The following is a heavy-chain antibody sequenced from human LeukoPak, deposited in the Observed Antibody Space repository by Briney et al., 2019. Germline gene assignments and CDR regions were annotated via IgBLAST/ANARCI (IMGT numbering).Heavy chain of an antibody. V-gene: IGHV3-23*01. J-gene: IGHJ4*02. CDR1: GLTFSSYA. Sequence: PGGSLRLSCAASGLTFSSYAMKWVRQAPGKGLEWVSTISYSGGSTYYVDSVKGRFTISRDNSENTLYLQLNSLRAEDTAVYYCAKAASGSYLYYFDYWGQGTLVTVSS. CDR3: AKAASGSYLYYFDY. CDR2: ISYSGGST. D-gene: IGHD1-26*01.